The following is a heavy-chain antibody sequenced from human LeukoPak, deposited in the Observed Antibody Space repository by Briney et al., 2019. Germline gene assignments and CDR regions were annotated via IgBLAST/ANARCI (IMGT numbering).Heavy chain of an antibody. D-gene: IGHD6-13*01. Sequence: PSETLSLTCTVSGYSISSGYYWGCIRQPPGKGLEWIGSIYHRGSTYYNPSLKSRVTISVDTSKNQFSLKLSSVTAADTAVYYCARDQGSPSEDWFDPWGQGTLVTVSS. V-gene: IGHV4-38-2*02. CDR2: IYHRGST. CDR3: ARDQGSPSEDWFDP. J-gene: IGHJ5*02. CDR1: GYSISSGYY.